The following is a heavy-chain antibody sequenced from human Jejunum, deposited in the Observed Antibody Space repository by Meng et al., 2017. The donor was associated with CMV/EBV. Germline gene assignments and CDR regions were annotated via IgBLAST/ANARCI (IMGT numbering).Heavy chain of an antibody. D-gene: IGHD3-22*01. V-gene: IGHV1-46*01. Sequence: QEQLVQSGAEVKKPGASVKVSCKASGYTFTNYYMHWVRQAPGQGLQWMGLFNPNGDVTTYSPRFQGRITLTGDTSTSTLYMELSSLTSDDTAVYYCAREMPMTCYFDQWGQGTLVTVSS. CDR3: AREMPMTCYFDQ. CDR1: GYTFTNYY. CDR2: FNPNGDVT. J-gene: IGHJ4*03.